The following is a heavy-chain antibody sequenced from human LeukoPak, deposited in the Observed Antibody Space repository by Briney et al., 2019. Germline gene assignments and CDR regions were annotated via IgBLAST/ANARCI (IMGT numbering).Heavy chain of an antibody. CDR1: GFTFSSYA. CDR3: ARGPPSGSYPPSGSFDP. D-gene: IGHD1-26*01. Sequence: HSGGSLRLSCAASGFTFSSYAMSWVRQAPGKGLEWVSGLTGSGGNTYYADSVKGRFTISRDNSKNTLYLQMNSLRAEDTTVYYCARGPPSGSYPPSGSFDPWGQGTLVTVSS. J-gene: IGHJ5*02. CDR2: LTGSGGNT. V-gene: IGHV3-23*01.